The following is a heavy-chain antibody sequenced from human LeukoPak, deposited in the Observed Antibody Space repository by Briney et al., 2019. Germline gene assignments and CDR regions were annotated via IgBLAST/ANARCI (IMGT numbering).Heavy chain of an antibody. D-gene: IGHD6-13*01. V-gene: IGHV3-23*01. J-gene: IGHJ4*02. CDR3: AKLSGYSSSWYVNY. Sequence: PGGSLRLSCAASGFTFSSYAMSWVRQAPGKGLEWVSAISGSGGSTYYADSVKGRFTISRDNSKNTLYLQMNSLRAEDTAVYYCAKLSGYSSSWYVNYWGQGTLVTVSS. CDR2: ISGSGGST. CDR1: GFTFSSYA.